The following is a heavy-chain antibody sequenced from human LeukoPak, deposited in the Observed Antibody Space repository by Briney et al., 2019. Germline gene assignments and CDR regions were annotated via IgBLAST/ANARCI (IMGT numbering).Heavy chain of an antibody. CDR2: ISSSSSYI. J-gene: IGHJ4*02. D-gene: IGHD3-10*01. V-gene: IGHV3-21*01. Sequence: PGGSLRLSCAASGFTFSSYSMNWVRQAPGKGLEWVSSISSSSSYIYYADSMKGRFTISRDNAKNSLFLQVNSLRADDTAVYYCARDGGGYYGSGSFPYYFDSWGRGTLVTVSS. CDR1: GFTFSSYS. CDR3: ARDGGGYYGSGSFPYYFDS.